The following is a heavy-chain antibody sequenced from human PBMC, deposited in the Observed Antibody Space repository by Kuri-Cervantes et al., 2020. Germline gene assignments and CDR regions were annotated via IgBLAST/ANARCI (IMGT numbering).Heavy chain of an antibody. D-gene: IGHD6-13*01. CDR1: GFTFSSYG. Sequence: GGSLRLSCAASGFTFSSYGMHWVRQAPGKGLEWVAVISYDGSNTYYADSVKGRFTISRDNSKNTLYLQMNSLRAEDTAVYYCAKDHSSSWYYFDYWGQGTLVTVSS. V-gene: IGHV3-30*18. J-gene: IGHJ4*02. CDR3: AKDHSSSWYYFDY. CDR2: ISYDGSNT.